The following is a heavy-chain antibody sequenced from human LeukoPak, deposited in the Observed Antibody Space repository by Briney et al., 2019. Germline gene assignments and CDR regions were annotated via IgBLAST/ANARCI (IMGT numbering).Heavy chain of an antibody. D-gene: IGHD6-13*01. CDR3: ARALAAAGLDAFDI. V-gene: IGHV1-18*04. Sequence: ASVKVSCKASGYTFTSYYMHWVRQAPGQGLEWMGWISAYNGNTNYAQKLQGRVTMTTDTSTSTAYMELRSLRSDDTAVYYCARALAAAGLDAFDIWGQGTMVTVSS. J-gene: IGHJ3*02. CDR2: ISAYNGNT. CDR1: GYTFTSYY.